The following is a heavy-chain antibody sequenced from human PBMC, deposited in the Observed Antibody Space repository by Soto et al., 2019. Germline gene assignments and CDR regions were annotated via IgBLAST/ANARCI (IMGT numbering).Heavy chain of an antibody. CDR2: MNPDSGHA. CDR3: ARRPHCSVGLSYDGLDN. CDR1: GYTFTNSD. V-gene: IGHV1-8*01. J-gene: IGHJ1*01. D-gene: IGHD5-12*01. Sequence: ASVKVSCKASGYTFTNSDINWVRQAPGQGLEWMGWMNPDSGHAAYAQKFQGRVTLTTSTSTSTVYMEMRSLGSEDTAVYYCARRPHCSVGLSYDGLDNWGKGSLVTVSS.